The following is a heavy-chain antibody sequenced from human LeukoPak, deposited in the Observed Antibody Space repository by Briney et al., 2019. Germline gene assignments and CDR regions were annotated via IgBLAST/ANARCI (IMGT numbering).Heavy chain of an antibody. V-gene: IGHV1-2*02. D-gene: IGHD3-10*01. J-gene: IGHJ4*02. CDR2: INPNSGGT. CDR3: ARRGLLLWFGSDY. CDR1: GYTFTGYY. Sequence: ASVTVSCKASGYTFTGYYMHWVRQAPGQGLEWMGWINPNSGGTNYAQKFQGRVTITRDTSISTAYMELSRLRSDDTAVYYCARRGLLLWFGSDYWGQGTLVTVSS.